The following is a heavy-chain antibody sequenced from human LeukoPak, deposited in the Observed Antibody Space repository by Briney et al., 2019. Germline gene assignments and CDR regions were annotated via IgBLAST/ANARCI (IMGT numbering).Heavy chain of an antibody. J-gene: IGHJ4*02. D-gene: IGHD7-27*01. CDR3: ARDVNWGSNYFDC. CDR2: IYYSGST. Sequence: SETLYLTCTVSGGSISSYHWSWLRQPPGKGLEWIGYIYYSGSTNYNPSLKSRVTIPVDTSKNQFSLKLSSVTAADTAVYYCARDVNWGSNYFDCWGQGTLVTVSS. V-gene: IGHV4-59*01. CDR1: GGSISSYH.